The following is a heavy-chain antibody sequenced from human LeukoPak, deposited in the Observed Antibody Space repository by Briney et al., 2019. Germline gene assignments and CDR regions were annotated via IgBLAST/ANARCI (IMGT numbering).Heavy chain of an antibody. J-gene: IGHJ3*02. CDR2: INHSGST. CDR3: AREYYDSSAQSEAFDI. CDR1: GGSFSGYY. Sequence: SETLSLTCAVYGGSFSGYYWSWIRQPPGKGLEWIGEINHSGSTNYNPSLKSRVTISVDTSKNQFSLKLSSVTAADTAVYYCAREYYDSSAQSEAFDIWGQGTMVTVSS. V-gene: IGHV4-34*01. D-gene: IGHD3-22*01.